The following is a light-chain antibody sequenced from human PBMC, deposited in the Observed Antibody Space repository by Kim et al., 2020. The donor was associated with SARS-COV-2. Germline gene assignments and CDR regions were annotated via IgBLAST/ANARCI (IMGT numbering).Light chain of an antibody. CDR1: SSDIGSYNF. Sequence: GQSVTISSAGPSSDIGSYNFVSWYHQLPGKAPRLMFYEVTKRPSGVPDRFAGSKSGNTASLTVSGLQADDEADYYCSSYAGSNNFVFGTGTKVTVL. V-gene: IGLV2-8*01. CDR2: EVT. CDR3: SSYAGSNNFV. J-gene: IGLJ1*01.